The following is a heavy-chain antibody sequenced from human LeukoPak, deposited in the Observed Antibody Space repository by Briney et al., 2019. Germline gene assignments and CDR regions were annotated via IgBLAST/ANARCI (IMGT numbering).Heavy chain of an antibody. Sequence: GASVKVSCKASGYTLTGYCMHWVRQAPGQGLEWLGWINTKSGATNYAQSFQGRVTMTRDTSLSTAYMEVSGLRSDDTAVYYCARGVVAATFYYYMDVWGKGTTVTVSS. CDR1: GYTLTGYC. J-gene: IGHJ6*03. V-gene: IGHV1-2*02. D-gene: IGHD2-15*01. CDR3: ARGVVAATFYYYMDV. CDR2: INTKSGAT.